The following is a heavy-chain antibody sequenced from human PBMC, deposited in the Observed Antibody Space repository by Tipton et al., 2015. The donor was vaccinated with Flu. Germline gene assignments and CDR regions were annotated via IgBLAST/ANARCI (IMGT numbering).Heavy chain of an antibody. CDR2: IYYIGSA. J-gene: IGHJ6*02. D-gene: IGHD6-13*01. CDR1: GGSISSYY. CDR3: ARGGVTAVGTPSIGMDV. V-gene: IGHV4-39*07. Sequence: TLSLTCTVSGGSISSYYWGWIRQTPGKGLEWIGSIYYIGSAYYNPSLKSRVSISIDTSKNQFSLKLSSVTAADTAVYYCARGGVTAVGTPSIGMDVWGQGTMVTVSS.